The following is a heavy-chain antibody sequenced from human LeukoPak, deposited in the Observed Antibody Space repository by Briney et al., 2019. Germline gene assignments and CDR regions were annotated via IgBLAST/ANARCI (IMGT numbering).Heavy chain of an antibody. D-gene: IGHD3-16*02. CDR1: GFTFSNYW. CDR3: ARDIDLDS. V-gene: IGHV3-7*01. CDR2: IGQDGSER. Sequence: GGSLRLSCAASGFTFSNYWMAWVRQAPGKGLEWVADIGQDGSERYYVDSVKGRLTISRDNAKNSLYLQMNSLRAEDTAVYYCARDIDLDSWGQGTLVAVSS. J-gene: IGHJ4*02.